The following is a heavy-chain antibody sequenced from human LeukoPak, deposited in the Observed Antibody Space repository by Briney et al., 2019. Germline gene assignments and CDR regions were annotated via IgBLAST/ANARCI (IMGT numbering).Heavy chain of an antibody. CDR2: INPNSGGT. D-gene: IGHD6-13*01. J-gene: IGHJ6*02. CDR1: GYTFTGYY. CDR3: ARDVGGSSWYGGYYYYGMDV. Sequence: ASVKVSCKASGYTFTGYYMHWVRQAPGQGLEWMGWINPNSGGTNYAQKFQGRVTMTTDTSTSTAYMELRSLRSDDTAVYYCARDVGGSSWYGGYYYYGMDVWGQGTTVTVSS. V-gene: IGHV1-2*02.